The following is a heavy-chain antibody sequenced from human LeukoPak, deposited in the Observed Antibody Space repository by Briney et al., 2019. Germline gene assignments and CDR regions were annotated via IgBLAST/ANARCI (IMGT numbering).Heavy chain of an antibody. CDR1: GYTFTSYD. J-gene: IGHJ5*02. Sequence: ASVKVSCKASGYTFTSYDINWVRQATGQGLEWMGWMNPNSGNTGYAQKFQGRVTITRNTSISTAYMKLSSLRSEDTAVYYCARVPYDFWSGYSTGRSFDPWGQGTLVTVSS. CDR3: ARVPYDFWSGYSTGRSFDP. CDR2: MNPNSGNT. V-gene: IGHV1-8*03. D-gene: IGHD3-3*01.